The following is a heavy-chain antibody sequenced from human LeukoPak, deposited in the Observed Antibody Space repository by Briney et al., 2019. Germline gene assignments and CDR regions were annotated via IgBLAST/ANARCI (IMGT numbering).Heavy chain of an antibody. CDR1: GLTFSSFSSDS. V-gene: IGHV3-21*01. Sequence: ERSLRLSCAASGLTFSSFSSDSMNRDRQGPRKGLAWVSAISSSSSYIYYADSVKRRFTTSRDSAKKSLDRQMNSLQADATAVYYCARGSASKGYYYDSSGREPRYWGQGDLVTVSS. D-gene: IGHD3-22*01. J-gene: IGHJ4*02. CDR2: ISSSSSYI. CDR3: ARGSASKGYYYDSSGREPRY.